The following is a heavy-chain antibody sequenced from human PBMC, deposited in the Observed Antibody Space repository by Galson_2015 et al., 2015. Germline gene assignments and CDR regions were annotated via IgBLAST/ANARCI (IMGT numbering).Heavy chain of an antibody. J-gene: IGHJ4*02. CDR2: ISSSSSYI. D-gene: IGHD2-2*01. Sequence: SLRLSCAASGFTFSSYRMDWVRQAPGKGLEWVSSISSSSSYIYYADSVKGRFTISRDNAKNSLYLQMNSLRAEDTAVYYCARGSVPAGVDYFDYWGQGALVTVSS. V-gene: IGHV3-21*01. CDR1: GFTFSSYR. CDR3: ARGSVPAGVDYFDY.